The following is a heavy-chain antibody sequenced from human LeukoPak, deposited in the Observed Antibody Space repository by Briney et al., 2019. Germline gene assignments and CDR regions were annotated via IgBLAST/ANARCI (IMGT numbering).Heavy chain of an antibody. D-gene: IGHD3-9*01. CDR2: IYNSGST. V-gene: IGHV4-4*08. Sequence: PSETLSLTCTVSGGSLSGFYWSWIRQPPGKGLEWIGYIYNSGSTDYNPSLKSRVTISEDTSNNQFSLKLNFVTAADTAVYYCARDYDILTGYGDAFDVWGQGTKVTVSS. J-gene: IGHJ3*01. CDR3: ARDYDILTGYGDAFDV. CDR1: GGSLSGFY.